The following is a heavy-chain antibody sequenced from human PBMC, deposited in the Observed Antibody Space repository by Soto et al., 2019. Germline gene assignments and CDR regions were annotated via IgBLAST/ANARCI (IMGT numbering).Heavy chain of an antibody. V-gene: IGHV3-30*03. J-gene: IGHJ4*02. D-gene: IGHD3-22*01. CDR1: GFTFSSYG. CDR2: ISYEGSIK. CDR3: ARYIALTVVLPRH. Sequence: QVQLVESGGGVVQPGRSLRLSCAASGFTFSSYGMHWVRQAPGKALEWVALISYEGSIKYYADSVKGRFTISRDNSKNTLFLQMSSLRADDTAVYYCARYIALTVVLPRHWGQGTLVTVSS.